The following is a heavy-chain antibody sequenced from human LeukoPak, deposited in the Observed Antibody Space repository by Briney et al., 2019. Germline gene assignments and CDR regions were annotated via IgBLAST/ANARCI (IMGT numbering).Heavy chain of an antibody. Sequence: GGSLRLSCAASGFIFSSFTMNWIRQAPGKGLEWVSSISSSSRYIHYADSVKGRFTISRDNAKNSLYLQMNSLRAEDTAVYYCARDKAGAGFGDAFDIWGQGTMVTVSS. CDR3: ARDKAGAGFGDAFDI. J-gene: IGHJ3*02. V-gene: IGHV3-21*01. CDR2: ISSSSRYI. D-gene: IGHD3-10*01. CDR1: GFIFSSFT.